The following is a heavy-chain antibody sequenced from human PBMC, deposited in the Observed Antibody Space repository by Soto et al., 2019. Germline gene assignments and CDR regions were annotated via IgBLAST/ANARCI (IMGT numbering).Heavy chain of an antibody. J-gene: IGHJ3*02. D-gene: IGHD1-26*01. CDR3: ANLPAAVGTTDAFDI. Sequence: QVQLVESGGGVVQPGRSLRLSCAASGFTFSSYGMHWVRQAPGRGLEWVAVISYDGNDQYYSDSVKGRFTISRDNSTSTLDLQMNSLRAEDTAVYFCANLPAAVGTTDAFDIWGQGTMVTVSS. V-gene: IGHV3-30*18. CDR1: GFTFSSYG. CDR2: ISYDGNDQ.